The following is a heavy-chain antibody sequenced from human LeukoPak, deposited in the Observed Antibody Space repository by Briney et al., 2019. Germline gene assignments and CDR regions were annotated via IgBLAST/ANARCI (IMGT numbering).Heavy chain of an antibody. CDR2: IKQDGSEK. Sequence: GGSLRLSCAASGFTFSSYWMSWVRQAPGKGLEWVANIKQDGSEKYYVDSVKGRFTISRDNAKNSLYLQMNSLRAEDTAVYYCASAYTTRYSSSWGAFDIWGQGTMVTVSS. J-gene: IGHJ3*02. CDR1: GFTFSSYW. D-gene: IGHD6-13*01. V-gene: IGHV3-7*01. CDR3: ASAYTTRYSSSWGAFDI.